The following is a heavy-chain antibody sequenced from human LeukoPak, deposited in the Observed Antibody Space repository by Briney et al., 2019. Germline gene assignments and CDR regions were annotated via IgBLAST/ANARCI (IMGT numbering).Heavy chain of an antibody. J-gene: IGHJ4*02. CDR3: IRYFAY. CDR2: ISYDGSNK. V-gene: IGHV3-30*04. Sequence: GRSLRLSCAASGFTFSSYAMHWVRQAPGKGLEWVAVISYDGSNKYYADSVKGRFTISRDNSKNTLYLQMNSLRAEDTAVHYCIRYFAYWGQGTLVTVSS. CDR1: GFTFSSYA.